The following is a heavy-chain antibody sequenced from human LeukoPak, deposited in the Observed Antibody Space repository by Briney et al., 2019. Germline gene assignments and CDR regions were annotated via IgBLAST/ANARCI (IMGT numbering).Heavy chain of an antibody. J-gene: IGHJ4*02. CDR1: GASFTDYY. CDR3: ARLVAGEWELPYLFDY. Sequence: PSETLSLTCAVYGASFTDYYWSWIRQPPGKGLEWIGEINHSGIIKYNPSLKSRVTISVDTSKNQFSLKLSSVTAADTAVYYCARLVAGEWELPYLFDYWGQGTLVTVSS. V-gene: IGHV4-34*01. CDR2: INHSGII. D-gene: IGHD1-26*01.